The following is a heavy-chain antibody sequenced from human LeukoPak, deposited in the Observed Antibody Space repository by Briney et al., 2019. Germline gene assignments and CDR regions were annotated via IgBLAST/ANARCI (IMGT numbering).Heavy chain of an antibody. V-gene: IGHV6-1*01. Sequence: SQTLSLTCAISGDTVASNSAAWNWIRQSPSRGLEWLGRTYYRSRWDNDYAVSVKGRITINADTSKNEISLHLNSVTPEDTAVYYCAGEGLLLFDYWGQGTLVTVSS. D-gene: IGHD1-26*01. CDR1: GDTVASNSAA. J-gene: IGHJ4*02. CDR2: TYYRSRWDN. CDR3: AGEGLLLFDY.